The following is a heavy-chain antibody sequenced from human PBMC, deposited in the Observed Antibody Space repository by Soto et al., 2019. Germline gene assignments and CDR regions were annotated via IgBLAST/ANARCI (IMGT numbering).Heavy chain of an antibody. J-gene: IGHJ6*02. CDR3: PRSQGSSTSLEIYYYYYYGMDV. CDR2: IIPISETT. D-gene: IGHD2-2*01. Sequence: QVQLVQSGAEVKKPGSSVKVSCKASGGTFSSYAISWVRQAPGQGLEWMGGIIPISETTNYAQKFQGRATMTAEESKSTAYMELSSPRSEDTAVYYCPRSQGSSTSLEIYYYYYYGMDVWGQGTTVTVSS. V-gene: IGHV1-69*01. CDR1: GGTFSSYA.